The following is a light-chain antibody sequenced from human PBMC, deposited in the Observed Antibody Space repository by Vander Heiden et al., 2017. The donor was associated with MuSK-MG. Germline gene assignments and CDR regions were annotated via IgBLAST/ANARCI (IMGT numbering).Light chain of an antibody. V-gene: IGKV4-1*01. CDR3: QRYDTTRST. CDR2: WAS. J-gene: IGKJ2*02. Sequence: DIVMTQSPDSLAVSLGERATINCKSSQSVLYSSNNKNYLAWYQQKTGQPPKLLIYWASTRESGVPDRFSGSASGTDFTLSISSLHAEDVTVYYCQRYDTTRSTFGPGTKVEIK. CDR1: QSVLYSSNNKNY.